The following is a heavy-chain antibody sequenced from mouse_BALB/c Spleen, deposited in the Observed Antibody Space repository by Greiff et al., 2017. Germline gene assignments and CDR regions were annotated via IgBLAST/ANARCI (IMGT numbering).Heavy chain of an antibody. CDR2: IRLKSNNYAT. V-gene: IGHV6-6*02. Sequence: EVKLMESGGGLVQPGGSMKLSCVASGFTFSNYWMNWVRQSPEKGLEWVAEIRLKSNNYATHYAESVKGRFTISRDDSKSSVYLQMNNLRAEDTGIYYCTLIPYGNYVWFAYWGQGTLVTVSA. J-gene: IGHJ3*01. CDR1: GFTFSNYW. D-gene: IGHD2-10*02. CDR3: TLIPYGNYVWFAY.